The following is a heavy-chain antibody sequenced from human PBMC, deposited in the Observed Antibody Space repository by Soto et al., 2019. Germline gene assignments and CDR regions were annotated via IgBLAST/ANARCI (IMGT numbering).Heavy chain of an antibody. CDR2: ISAHNGNT. Sequence: QVQLVQSGAEVKKPGASVKVSCKASGYTFTSYGISCVRQAPGQVLEWMGWISAHNGNTNYAQKLQGRVTMTASTSSFPAYMEMRRMRSYDTAVYYCASYYYGHGSHDPRSYYSGMDVWGQGATVTVSS. V-gene: IGHV1-18*01. D-gene: IGHD3-10*01. J-gene: IGHJ6*02. CDR3: ASYYYGHGSHDPRSYYSGMDV. CDR1: GYTFTSYG.